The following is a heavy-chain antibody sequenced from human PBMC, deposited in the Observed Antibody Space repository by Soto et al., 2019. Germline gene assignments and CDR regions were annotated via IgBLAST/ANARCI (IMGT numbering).Heavy chain of an antibody. V-gene: IGHV1-2*02. CDR1: GYTFTGYY. D-gene: IGHD6-6*01. CDR2: IKPKSGGT. Sequence: GASVKVSCKASGYTFTGYYMHWVRQAPGQGLEWMGWIKPKSGGTNYAQKFQGRVTMTMDTSISTVYMELSRLRSDDTAIYYCARGPYSSSSRGVGTYYYYGMGVWGQGTTVTVSS. J-gene: IGHJ6*02. CDR3: ARGPYSSSSRGVGTYYYYGMGV.